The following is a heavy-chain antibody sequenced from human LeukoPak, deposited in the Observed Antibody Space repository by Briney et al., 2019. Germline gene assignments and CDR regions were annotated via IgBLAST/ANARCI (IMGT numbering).Heavy chain of an antibody. V-gene: IGHV3-66*02. CDR1: GFIVSNNY. CDR3: AICSRRVNYFDYFMDV. D-gene: IGHD2/OR15-2a*01. J-gene: IGHJ6*03. CDR2: IYSSGST. Sequence: GGSMRLSCAASGFIVSNNYMSWVRQAPGKGLEWVSIIYSSGSTCYADSVKGRVTMSRDNSKNTLYLQMNSLRPEDTAVYYCAICSRRVNYFDYFMDVWGNGTTVTVS.